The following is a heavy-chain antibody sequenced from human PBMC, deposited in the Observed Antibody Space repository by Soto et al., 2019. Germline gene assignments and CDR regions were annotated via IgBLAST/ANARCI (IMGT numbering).Heavy chain of an antibody. Sequence: QVQLVESGGGLVKPGGSLRLSCAASGFTFTDYYMNWIRQAPGKGLEWVSYISGGGRTIYYADSVKGRFTISRDNARSSLFLQMNSLRAEDTAVYYCARDSQGTIYYWGQGPLVTVSS. CDR3: ARDSQGTIYY. V-gene: IGHV3-11*01. CDR2: ISGGGRTI. CDR1: GFTFTDYY. D-gene: IGHD3-3*01. J-gene: IGHJ4*02.